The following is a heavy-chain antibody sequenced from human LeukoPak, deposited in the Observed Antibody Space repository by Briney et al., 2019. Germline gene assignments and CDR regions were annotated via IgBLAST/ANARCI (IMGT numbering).Heavy chain of an antibody. J-gene: IGHJ4*02. CDR1: GGSMSSYY. V-gene: IGHV4-59*01. Sequence: SETLSLTCTVSGGSMSSYYWSWLRQPPGKGLEWIGYIYYSGSTNYNPSLKSRVTISVDTSKNQFSLKLSSVTAADTAVYYCASSGYCSSTSCYLLSYWGQGTLVTVSS. CDR2: IYYSGST. CDR3: ASSGYCSSTSCYLLSY. D-gene: IGHD2-2*01.